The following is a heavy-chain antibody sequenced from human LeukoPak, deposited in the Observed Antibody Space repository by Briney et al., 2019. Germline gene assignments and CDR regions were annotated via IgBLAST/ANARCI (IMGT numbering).Heavy chain of an antibody. V-gene: IGHV1-3*01. CDR3: ARGGYQLYYYYGMDV. CDR1: GYTFTSYA. CDR2: INAGNGNT. J-gene: IGHJ6*02. Sequence: ASVTVSCKASGYTFTSYAMHWVRQAPGQRLEWMGWINAGNGNTKYSQKFQGRVTITRDTSASTAYMELSSLRSEDTAVYYCARGGYQLYYYYGMDVWGQGTTVTVSS. D-gene: IGHD3-22*01.